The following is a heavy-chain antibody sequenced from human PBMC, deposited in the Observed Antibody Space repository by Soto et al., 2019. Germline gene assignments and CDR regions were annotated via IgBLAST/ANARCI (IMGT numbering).Heavy chain of an antibody. CDR1: GGTFSSYA. Sequence: QVQLVQSGAEVQKPGSSVKVSCKASGGTFSSYAISWVRQAPGQGLEWMGGIIPIFGTANYAQKFQGRVTISAAESTSTAYMVLSSLRSEDTGVYYCARDQDRASYYYYGMYVWGQGTTVTVSS. V-gene: IGHV1-69*01. D-gene: IGHD3-10*01. J-gene: IGHJ6*02. CDR3: ARDQDRASYYYYGMYV. CDR2: IIPIFGTA.